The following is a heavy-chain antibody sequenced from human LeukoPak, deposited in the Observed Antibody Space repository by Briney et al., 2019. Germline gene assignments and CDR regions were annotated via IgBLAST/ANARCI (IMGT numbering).Heavy chain of an antibody. J-gene: IGHJ3*02. V-gene: IGHV4-30-4*01. D-gene: IGHD7-27*01. CDR2: IYYSGST. Sequence: SQTLPLTCTVSGGSISSGDYYWSWIRQPPGKGLEWIGYIYYSGSTYYNPSLKSRVTISVDTSKNQFSLKLSSVTAADTAVYYCARDGPQLGVQKRGAFDIWGQGTMVTVSS. CDR3: ARDGPQLGVQKRGAFDI. CDR1: GGSISSGDYY.